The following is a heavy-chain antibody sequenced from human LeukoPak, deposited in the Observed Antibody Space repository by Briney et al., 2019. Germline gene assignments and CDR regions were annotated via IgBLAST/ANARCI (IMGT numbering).Heavy chain of an antibody. CDR1: GFTLSGSA. V-gene: IGHV3-73*01. CDR2: IRRKANSYAT. D-gene: IGHD2-2*01. Sequence: GGSLRLSCAASGFTLSGSAMHWVRQASGKGLEWVGRIRRKANSYATAYAASVKGRFTISRDDSRNTAYLQMNSLKTEDTAVYYCTSANIVVVPAAFDAFDIWGQGTMVTVSS. J-gene: IGHJ3*02. CDR3: TSANIVVVPAAFDAFDI.